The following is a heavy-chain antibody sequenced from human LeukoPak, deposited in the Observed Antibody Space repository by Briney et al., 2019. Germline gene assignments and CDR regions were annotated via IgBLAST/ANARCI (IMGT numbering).Heavy chain of an antibody. CDR1: GFTFSSYA. Sequence: PGGSLRLSCAASGFTFSSYAMSWVRQAPGKGLEWVSAISGSGGSTYYADSVKGRFTISRDNTDNSLYLQMNSLRAEDTAVYYCARDLRSNYYDSSGPLDYWGQGTLVTVSS. J-gene: IGHJ4*02. CDR3: ARDLRSNYYDSSGPLDY. V-gene: IGHV3-23*01. CDR2: ISGSGGST. D-gene: IGHD3-22*01.